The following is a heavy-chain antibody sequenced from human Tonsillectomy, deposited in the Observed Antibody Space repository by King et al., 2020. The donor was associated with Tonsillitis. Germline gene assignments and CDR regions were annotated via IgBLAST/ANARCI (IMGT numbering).Heavy chain of an antibody. CDR2: ISSSSSTI. D-gene: IGHD5-18*01. Sequence: QLVQSGGGLVQPGGSLRLSCAASGFTFSSYSMNWVRQAPGKGLEWVSYISSSSSTIYYADSVKGRFTISRDNAKNSLYLQMNSLRAEDTAVYYCARDILPTLTWIQLRLPFDYWGQGTLVTVSS. V-gene: IGHV3-48*04. CDR3: ARDILPTLTWIQLRLPFDY. J-gene: IGHJ4*02. CDR1: GFTFSSYS.